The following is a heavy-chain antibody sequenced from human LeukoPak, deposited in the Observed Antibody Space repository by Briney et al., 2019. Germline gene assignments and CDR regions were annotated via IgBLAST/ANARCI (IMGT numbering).Heavy chain of an antibody. J-gene: IGHJ5*02. D-gene: IGHD3-3*01. CDR3: AKTTTIFGVVITGFDP. CDR2: IYYSGST. CDR1: GGSISSHY. Sequence: KASETLSLTCTVSGGSISSHYWSWIRQPPGKGLEWIGYIYYSGSTNYNPSLKSRVTISVDTSKNQFSLKLSSVTAADTAVYYCAKTTTIFGVVITGFDPWGQGTLVTVSS. V-gene: IGHV4-59*11.